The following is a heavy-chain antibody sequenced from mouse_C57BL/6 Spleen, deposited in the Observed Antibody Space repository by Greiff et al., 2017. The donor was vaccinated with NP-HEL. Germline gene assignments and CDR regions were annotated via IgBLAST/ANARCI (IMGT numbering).Heavy chain of an antibody. CDR1: GFNIKDYY. CDR2: IDPEDGET. CDR3: ARDGYYRLYYFDY. V-gene: IGHV14-2*01. Sequence: EVQLVESGAELVKPGASVKLSCTASGFNIKDYYMHWVKQRTEQGLEWIGRIDPEDGETKYAPNFQGKATITADTSSNTAYLQLSSLTSEDTAVYYCARDGYYRLYYFDYWGQGTTLTVSS. J-gene: IGHJ2*01. D-gene: IGHD2-3*01.